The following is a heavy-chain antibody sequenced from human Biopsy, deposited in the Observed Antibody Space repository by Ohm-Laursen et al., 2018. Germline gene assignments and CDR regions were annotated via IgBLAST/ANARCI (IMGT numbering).Heavy chain of an antibody. CDR3: ARRLPLRGFAFDV. Sequence: PSDTLSLTCIVSGDSITSYFWNWIRQAPGKGLEWIGNIYYRGNTNYSPSLKSRATISLDSSKNLFSLNLKSVTATDTAVYYCARRLPLRGFAFDVWGQGTVVTVS. V-gene: IGHV4-59*08. CDR1: GDSITSYF. CDR2: IYYRGNT. D-gene: IGHD3-10*01. J-gene: IGHJ3*01.